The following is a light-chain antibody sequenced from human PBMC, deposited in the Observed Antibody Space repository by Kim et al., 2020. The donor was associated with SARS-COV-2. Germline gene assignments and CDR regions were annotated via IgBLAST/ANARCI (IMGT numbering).Light chain of an antibody. CDR3: QQYGSSWT. Sequence: EIVLTQSPGTLSSSPGERATLSCRASQSVYSNYLAWYLQKPGQAPRLLIYCASSRATGIPDRFSGSGSGTDFTLTINRLQPDDFAVYYCQQYGSSWTFGQGTKVDIK. V-gene: IGKV3-20*01. CDR1: QSVYSNY. CDR2: CAS. J-gene: IGKJ1*01.